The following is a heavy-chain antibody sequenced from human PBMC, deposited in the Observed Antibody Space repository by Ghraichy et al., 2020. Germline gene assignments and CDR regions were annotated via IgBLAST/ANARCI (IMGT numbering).Heavy chain of an antibody. D-gene: IGHD6-13*01. Sequence: SVKVSCKASGGTFSSYAISWVRQAPGQGLEWMGGIIPIFGTANYAQKFQGRVTITADESTSTAYMELSSLRSEDTAVYYCARDGISSWPGGWALFDPWGQGTLVTVSS. J-gene: IGHJ5*02. CDR1: GGTFSSYA. V-gene: IGHV1-69*13. CDR3: ARDGISSWPGGWALFDP. CDR2: IIPIFGTA.